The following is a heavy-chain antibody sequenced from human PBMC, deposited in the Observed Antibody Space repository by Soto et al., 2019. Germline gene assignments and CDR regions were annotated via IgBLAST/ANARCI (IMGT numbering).Heavy chain of an antibody. CDR2: IDYSGST. V-gene: IGHV4-39*01. J-gene: IGHJ4*02. Sequence: ASETLSLTCTVSGASISSSSYYWGWIRQPPGKGLEWIGSIDYSGSTYYNPSLKSRLTISVDTSKNQFSLKLSSVTAADTAVYYCARQENYFGSGSYFDYWGQTTLVTVSS. CDR1: GASISSSSYY. CDR3: ARQENYFGSGSYFDY. D-gene: IGHD3-10*01.